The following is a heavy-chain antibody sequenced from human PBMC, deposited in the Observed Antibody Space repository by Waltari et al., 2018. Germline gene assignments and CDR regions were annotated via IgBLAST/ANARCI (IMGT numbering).Heavy chain of an antibody. CDR2: IRREGSST. J-gene: IGHJ6*02. CDR1: GFTFSRYW. CDR3: ARVATKTYSSPVPGRPYYYGMDV. V-gene: IGHV3-74*01. D-gene: IGHD3-22*01. Sequence: EEQLVESGGGLAQPGESLRLSCAASGFTFSRYWMDWVRQAPGKGLVGVSRIRREGSSTTYADAVKGRFTSSRDNGKNTLYVQMNRLRAEDTAVYYCARVATKTYSSPVPGRPYYYGMDVWGQGTTVTVSS.